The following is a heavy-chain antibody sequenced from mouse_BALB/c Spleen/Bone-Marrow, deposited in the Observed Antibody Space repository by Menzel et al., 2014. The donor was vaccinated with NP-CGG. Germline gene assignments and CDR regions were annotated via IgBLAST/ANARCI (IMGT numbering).Heavy chain of an antibody. CDR3: ASYYYGHYFDY. CDR1: GFNIKDTY. J-gene: IGHJ2*01. V-gene: IGHV14-3*02. D-gene: IGHD1-1*01. Sequence: VQLQQSGAELVKPGASVKLSCTASGFNIKDTYMHWVKQRTEQGLEWLGRIDPANGNTKYDPKFQGKATITADTPSNTAYLQLSSLTSEDTAVYYCASYYYGHYFDYWGQGTTLTVSS. CDR2: IDPANGNT.